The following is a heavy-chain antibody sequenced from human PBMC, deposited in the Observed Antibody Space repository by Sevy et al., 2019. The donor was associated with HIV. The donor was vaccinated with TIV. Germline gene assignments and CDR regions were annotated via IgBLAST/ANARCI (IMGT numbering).Heavy chain of an antibody. Sequence: GGSLRLSCEASGFSFSNYEMNWVRQAPGKGLEWASYISSSGSTIYYADSVKGRFTISRDNAKNSLYLQMNSLRAEDTAVYYCTNYVHYWGQGTLVTVSS. J-gene: IGHJ4*02. CDR1: GFSFSNYE. CDR3: TNYVHY. CDR2: ISSSGSTI. V-gene: IGHV3-48*03.